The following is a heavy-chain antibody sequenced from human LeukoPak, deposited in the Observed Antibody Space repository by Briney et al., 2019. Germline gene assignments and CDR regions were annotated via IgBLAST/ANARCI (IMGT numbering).Heavy chain of an antibody. V-gene: IGHV3-20*01. CDR2: INWNGGST. J-gene: IGHJ4*02. D-gene: IGHD6-13*01. Sequence: GGSLRLSCAASGFTFDDYGMSWVRQAPGKGLEWVSGINWNGGSTGYADSVKGRFTISRDNAKNSLYLQMNSLRAEDTALYHCARASDSSWYIRPSYYFDYWGQGTLVTVSS. CDR3: ARASDSSWYIRPSYYFDY. CDR1: GFTFDDYG.